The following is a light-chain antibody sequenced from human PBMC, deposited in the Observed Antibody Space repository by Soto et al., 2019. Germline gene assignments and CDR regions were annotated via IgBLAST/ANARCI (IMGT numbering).Light chain of an antibody. Sequence: DIQMTQSPSSVSASVGDRVTITCRASQGISSWLAWYQQKPGKAPKLLIYAASSLQSGVPSRFSGSGSGTDFTRTISRLQHADFPTYYYQHDNSFPLTFGGGTKVEIK. CDR1: QGISSW. CDR3: QHDNSFPLT. CDR2: AAS. J-gene: IGKJ4*01. V-gene: IGKV1-12*01.